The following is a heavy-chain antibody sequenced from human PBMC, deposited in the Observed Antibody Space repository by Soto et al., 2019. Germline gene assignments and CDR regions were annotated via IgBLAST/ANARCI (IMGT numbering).Heavy chain of an antibody. J-gene: IGHJ3*02. CDR2: IYYSGST. D-gene: IGHD6-19*01. CDR1: GGSISSYY. Sequence: QVQLQESGPGLVKPSETLSLTCTVSGGSISSYYWSWIRQPPGKGLEWIGYIYYSGSTNYNPSLKSRVTISVDTSKNQFSLKLSSVTAAATAVYYCARGGIAVAGAFDIWGQGTMVTVSS. V-gene: IGHV4-59*01. CDR3: ARGGIAVAGAFDI.